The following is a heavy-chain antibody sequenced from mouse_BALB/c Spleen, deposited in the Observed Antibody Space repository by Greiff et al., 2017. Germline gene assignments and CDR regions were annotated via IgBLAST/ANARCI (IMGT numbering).Heavy chain of an antibody. CDR1: GFTFSSYG. Sequence: EVMLVESGGGLVQPGGSLKLSCAASGFTFSSYGMSWVRQTPDKRLELVATINSNGGSTYYPDSVKGRFTISRDNAKNTLYLQMSSLKSEDTAMYYCARDRGTGAMDYWGQGTSVTVSS. CDR3: ARDRGTGAMDY. CDR2: INSNGGST. D-gene: IGHD3-1*01. V-gene: IGHV5-6-3*01. J-gene: IGHJ4*01.